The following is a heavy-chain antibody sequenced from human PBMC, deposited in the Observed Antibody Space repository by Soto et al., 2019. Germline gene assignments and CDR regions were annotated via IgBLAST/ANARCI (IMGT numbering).Heavy chain of an antibody. J-gene: IGHJ6*02. Sequence: GGSLRLSCAASGFTFSNFGMSWIRQAPGRGLEWVSFIAGSGGNKKYGDSVKGRFSVSRDNDRSTLYLQMNSLRGEDTAIYYCARDTPVVAVEYDMDVWGQGTTVTVSS. CDR1: GFTFSNFG. CDR3: ARDTPVVAVEYDMDV. V-gene: IGHV3-23*01. CDR2: IAGSGGNK. D-gene: IGHD5-18*01.